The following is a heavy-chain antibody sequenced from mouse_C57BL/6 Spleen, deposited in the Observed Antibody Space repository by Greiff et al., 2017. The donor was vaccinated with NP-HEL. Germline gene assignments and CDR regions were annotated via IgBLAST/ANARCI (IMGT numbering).Heavy chain of an antibody. CDR3: ARKDPLYYYAMDY. D-gene: IGHD2-3*01. Sequence: QVQLKESGAELVKPGASVKMSCKASGYTFTTYPIEWMKQNHGKSLEWIGNFHPYNDDTKYNEKFKGKATLTVEKSSSTVYLELSRLTSDDSAVYYCARKDPLYYYAMDYWGQGTSVTVSS. V-gene: IGHV1-47*01. CDR1: GYTFTTYP. CDR2: FHPYNDDT. J-gene: IGHJ4*01.